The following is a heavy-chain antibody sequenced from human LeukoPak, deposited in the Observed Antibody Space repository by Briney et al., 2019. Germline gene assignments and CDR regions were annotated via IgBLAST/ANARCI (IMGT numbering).Heavy chain of an antibody. CDR2: INPSGGST. CDR3: ASSRGSGSYGFGMDV. CDR1: GYTFTSYY. J-gene: IGHJ6*04. Sequence: ASVKVSCKASGYTFTSYYMHWVREAPGQGLEWMGIINPSGGSTSYAQKFQGRVTMTRDTSTSTVYVELSSLRSEDTAVYYCASSRGSGSYGFGMDVWGKGTTVTVSS. D-gene: IGHD3-10*01. V-gene: IGHV1-46*01.